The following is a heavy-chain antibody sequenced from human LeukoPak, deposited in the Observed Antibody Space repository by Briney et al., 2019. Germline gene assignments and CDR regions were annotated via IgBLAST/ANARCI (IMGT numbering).Heavy chain of an antibody. CDR2: IYYSGST. Sequence: SETLSLTCTVSGGSISSYYWSWIRQPPVKGLEWIGYIYYSGSTNYNPSLKSRVTISVDTSKNQFSLKLSSVTAADTAVYYCARDSDGYNSKYGMDVWGQGTTVTVSS. CDR1: GGSISSYY. D-gene: IGHD5-24*01. V-gene: IGHV4-59*01. J-gene: IGHJ6*02. CDR3: ARDSDGYNSKYGMDV.